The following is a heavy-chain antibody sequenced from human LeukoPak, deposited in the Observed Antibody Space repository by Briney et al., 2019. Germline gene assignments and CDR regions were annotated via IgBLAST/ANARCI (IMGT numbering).Heavy chain of an antibody. Sequence: SETLSLTCTVSGGSISSSSYYWGWIRQPPGNGLEWIESIYYSGSTYYNPSLKSRVTISVDTSKNQFSLKLSSVTAADTAVYYCARRGSGWYYFDYWGQGTLVTVSS. J-gene: IGHJ4*02. V-gene: IGHV4-39*01. CDR3: ARRGSGWYYFDY. CDR2: IYYSGST. D-gene: IGHD6-19*01. CDR1: GGSISSSSYY.